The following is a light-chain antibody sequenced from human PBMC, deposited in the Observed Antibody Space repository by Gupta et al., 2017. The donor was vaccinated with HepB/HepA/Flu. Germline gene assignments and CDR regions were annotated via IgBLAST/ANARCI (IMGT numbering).Light chain of an antibody. J-gene: IGLJ2*01. V-gene: IGLV1-44*01. CDR3: AAWDDSLSGGV. CDR1: SSNIGSNT. CDR2: SNN. Sequence: VLTQPPSASGTPPQRVTITCSGSSSNIGSNTVNWYQQLPGTAPKLLIYSNNQRPSGVPDRFSGSKSGTSASLAISGLESEDEADYYCAAWDDSLSGGVFGGGTKLTVL.